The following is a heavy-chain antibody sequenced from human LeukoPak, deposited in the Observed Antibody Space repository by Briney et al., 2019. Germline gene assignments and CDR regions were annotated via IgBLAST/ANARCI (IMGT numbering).Heavy chain of an antibody. D-gene: IGHD3-3*01. Sequence: GGSLRLSCAASGFTFSSYARSWVRQAPGKGLEWVSAISGSGGSTYYADSVKGRFTISRDNSKNTLYLQMNSLRAEDTAVYYCAKATTPTIFGVVSDYWGQGTLVTVSS. CDR1: GFTFSSYA. J-gene: IGHJ4*02. CDR2: ISGSGGST. V-gene: IGHV3-23*01. CDR3: AKATTPTIFGVVSDY.